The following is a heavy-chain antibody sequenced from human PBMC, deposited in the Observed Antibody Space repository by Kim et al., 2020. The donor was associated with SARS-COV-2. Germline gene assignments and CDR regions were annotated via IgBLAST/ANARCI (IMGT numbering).Heavy chain of an antibody. J-gene: IGHJ4*02. CDR1: GFTFSSYA. CDR2: ISGSGGST. CDR3: AKVVYGDYPYYFDY. Sequence: GSLRLSCAASGFTFSSYAMSWVRQAPGKGLEWVSAISGSGGSTYSADSVKGRFTISRDNSKITLYLQMNSLRAEDTAVYYCAKVVYGDYPYYFDYWGQGTLVTVSS. V-gene: IGHV3-23*01. D-gene: IGHD4-17*01.